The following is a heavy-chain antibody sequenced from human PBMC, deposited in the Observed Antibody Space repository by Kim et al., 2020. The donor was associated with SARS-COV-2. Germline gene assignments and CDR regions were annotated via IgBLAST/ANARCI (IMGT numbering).Heavy chain of an antibody. D-gene: IGHD3-10*01. CDR1: GFTFDDYA. J-gene: IGHJ4*02. CDR3: AKEMGCMVRGVIAY. Sequence: GGSLRLSCAASGFTFDDYAMYWVRQAPGKGLEWVSGISWNSGSIGYADSVKGRFTISRDNAKNSLYLQMNSLRAEDTALYYCAKEMGCMVRGVIAYWGQGTLVTVSS. CDR2: ISWNSGSI. V-gene: IGHV3-9*01.